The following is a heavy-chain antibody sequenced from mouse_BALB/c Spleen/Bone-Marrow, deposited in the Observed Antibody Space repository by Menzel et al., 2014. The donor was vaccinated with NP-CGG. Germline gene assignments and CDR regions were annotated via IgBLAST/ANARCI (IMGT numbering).Heavy chain of an antibody. CDR2: IDPSDSET. V-gene: IGHV1-74*01. Sequence: QVQLQQPGAELVKPGAPVKLSCKASGYTFTSYWMNWVKQRPGRGLEWIGRIDPSDSETHYNQKFKDKATLTVDKSSSTAYIQLSSLTSEDSAVYYCAINWVYFDYWGKGTTFPVSS. J-gene: IGHJ2*01. CDR3: AINWVYFDY. CDR1: GYTFTSYW. D-gene: IGHD4-1*01.